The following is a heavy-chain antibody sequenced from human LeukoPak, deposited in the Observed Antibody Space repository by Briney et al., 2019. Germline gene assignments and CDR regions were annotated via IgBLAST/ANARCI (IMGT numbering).Heavy chain of an antibody. Sequence: SETLSLTCTVSGGSISSYYWCWIRQPPGKGLEWIGYIYYSGSTYYNPSLKSRVTISVDTSKNQFSLKLSSVTAADTAVYYCARVEMATIASFDYWGQGTLVTVSS. D-gene: IGHD5-24*01. V-gene: IGHV4-59*12. CDR1: GGSISSYY. CDR2: IYYSGST. J-gene: IGHJ4*02. CDR3: ARVEMATIASFDY.